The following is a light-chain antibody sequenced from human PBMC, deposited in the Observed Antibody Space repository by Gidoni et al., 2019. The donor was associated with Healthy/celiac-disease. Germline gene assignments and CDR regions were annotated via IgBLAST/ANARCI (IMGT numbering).Light chain of an antibody. CDR3: QQSYSTPPG. J-gene: IGKJ4*01. V-gene: IGKV1-39*01. CDR2: AAS. Sequence: DIQMTQSPSSLSASVGDRVTITCRASQSISSYLTWYQQKPGKAPKLLIYAASSLQSGVPSRFSGSESWTDFTLTISSLQPEAFATYYCQQSYSTPPGFGGGTKVEIK. CDR1: QSISSY.